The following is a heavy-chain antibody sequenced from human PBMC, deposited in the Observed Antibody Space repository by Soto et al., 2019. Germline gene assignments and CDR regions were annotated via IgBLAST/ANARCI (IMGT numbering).Heavy chain of an antibody. V-gene: IGHV3-74*01. CDR3: ARRIAVAGTYDH. CDR1: GFTFNSYW. J-gene: IGHJ4*02. D-gene: IGHD6-19*01. Sequence: HPGGSLRLSCAASGFTFNSYWMHWVRQVPGKGLECVSRVGGDGTTTHYADSVKGRFTISRDNAKNTPYLQMNSLRAEDSAVYLCARRIAVAGTYDHWGQGTLVTVSS. CDR2: VGGDGTTT.